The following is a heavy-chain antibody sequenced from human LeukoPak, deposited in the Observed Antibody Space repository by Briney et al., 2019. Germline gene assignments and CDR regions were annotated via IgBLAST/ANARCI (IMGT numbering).Heavy chain of an antibody. Sequence: SVKVSCKAAGGTFSSYAISWVRQAPGQGLEWMGRIIPILGIANYAQKFQGRVTITADESTSTAYMELSSLRSEDTAVYYCARVPLAARGTYYFDYWGQGTLVTVSS. CDR1: GGTFSSYA. CDR3: ARVPLAARGTYYFDY. CDR2: IIPILGIA. J-gene: IGHJ4*02. D-gene: IGHD6-6*01. V-gene: IGHV1-69*04.